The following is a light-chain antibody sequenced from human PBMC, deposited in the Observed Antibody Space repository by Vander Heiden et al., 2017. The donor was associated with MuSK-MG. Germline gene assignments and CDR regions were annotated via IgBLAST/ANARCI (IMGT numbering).Light chain of an antibody. V-gene: IGLV1-47*02. CDR3: AESDGSLSGLV. CDR2: FND. CDR1: SSNIGSNY. J-gene: IGLJ3*02. Sequence: QSVLTQSPSASGTPGQRVTISCSGSSSNIGSNYVYWYQQLQGTETKRLIVFNDQRPSGVPDRFSCYKAGTYASRETSGPRSEDEADDYWAESDGSLSGLVVGGGTKLTVL.